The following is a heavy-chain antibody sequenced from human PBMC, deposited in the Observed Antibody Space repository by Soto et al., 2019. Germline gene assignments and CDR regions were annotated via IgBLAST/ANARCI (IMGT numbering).Heavy chain of an antibody. D-gene: IGHD2-2*01. CDR1: GGSISSVGYS. Sequence: SETLSLTSAVSGGSISSVGYSWSWIRQPPGKGLEWIGYIYYTGSTNYNPSLKSRVTMSVDTSKNQFSLTLSSVTGADTAVYYCARYYCSSNTCYNFDLWGQGTLVTVSS. CDR3: ARYYCSSNTCYNFDL. CDR2: IYYTGST. J-gene: IGHJ4*02. V-gene: IGHV4-61*08.